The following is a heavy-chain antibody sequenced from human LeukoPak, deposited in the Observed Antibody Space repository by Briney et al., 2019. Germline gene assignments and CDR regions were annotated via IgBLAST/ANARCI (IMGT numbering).Heavy chain of an antibody. CDR2: ISGSGGST. V-gene: IGHV3-23*01. J-gene: IGHJ4*02. D-gene: IGHD2-2*01. Sequence: GASLRLSCAASGFTFSSYAMSWVRQAPVKGLEWVSAISGSGGSTYYTDSVKGRFTISRDNSKNTLYLQMNSLRAEDTAVYYCAKDDCSSTSCYYFGEYYFDYWGQGTLVTVSS. CDR1: GFTFSSYA. CDR3: AKDDCSSTSCYYFGEYYFDY.